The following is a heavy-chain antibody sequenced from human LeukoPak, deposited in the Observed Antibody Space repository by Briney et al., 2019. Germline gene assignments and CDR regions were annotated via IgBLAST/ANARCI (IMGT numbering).Heavy chain of an antibody. Sequence: ASVKVSCKASGYTFTYYGISWVRQAPGQGLEWMGLINPSGGSTRYAQKFQGRVTMTRDTSTSTVYMELSSLRSEDTAVYYCARDGGHVRFGESIAFHYWGQGTLVTVSS. D-gene: IGHD3-10*01. CDR1: GYTFTYYG. V-gene: IGHV1-46*01. CDR2: INPSGGST. J-gene: IGHJ4*02. CDR3: ARDGGHVRFGESIAFHY.